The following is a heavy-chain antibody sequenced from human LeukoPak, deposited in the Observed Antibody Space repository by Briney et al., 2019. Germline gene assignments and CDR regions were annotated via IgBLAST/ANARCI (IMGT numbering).Heavy chain of an antibody. Sequence: SETLSLTCAVYGGSLSSYYWSWVRQPPGKGLDWIGEIDERGRTKYNPALKSRVIISVDTSNNQISLKLRSLTAADTAVYYCARPQYCSITTCSGPLAIWGQGTVVTVSS. CDR3: ARPQYCSITTCSGPLAI. CDR2: IDERGRT. J-gene: IGHJ3*02. D-gene: IGHD2-2*01. CDR1: GGSLSSYY. V-gene: IGHV4-34*01.